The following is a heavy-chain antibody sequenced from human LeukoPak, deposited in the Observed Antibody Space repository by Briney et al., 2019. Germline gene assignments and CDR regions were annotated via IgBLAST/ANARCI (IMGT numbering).Heavy chain of an antibody. D-gene: IGHD6-13*01. V-gene: IGHV1-69*01. CDR3: AKGYSSSLFDY. J-gene: IGHJ4*02. CDR1: GGTFSSYA. CDR2: IIPIFGTA. Sequence: ASVKVSRKASGGTFSSYAISWVRQAPGQGLEWMGGIIPIFGTANYAQKFQGRVTITADESTSTAYMELSSLRSEDTAVYYCAKGYSSSLFDYWGQGTLVTVSS.